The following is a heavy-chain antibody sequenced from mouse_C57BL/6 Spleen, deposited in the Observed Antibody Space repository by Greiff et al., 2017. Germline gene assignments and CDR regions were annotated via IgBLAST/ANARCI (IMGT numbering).Heavy chain of an antibody. CDR2: ISYSGST. D-gene: IGHD3-2*02. V-gene: IGHV3-1*01. J-gene: IGHJ3*01. CDR1: GYSITSGYD. CDR3: ARDRAAQAFAY. Sequence: EVHLVESGPGMVKPSQSLSLTCTVTGYSITSGYDWHWIRHFPGNKLEWMGYISYSGSTNYNPSLKSRISITHDTSKNHFFLKLNSVTTEDTATYYCARDRAAQAFAYWGQGTLVTVSA.